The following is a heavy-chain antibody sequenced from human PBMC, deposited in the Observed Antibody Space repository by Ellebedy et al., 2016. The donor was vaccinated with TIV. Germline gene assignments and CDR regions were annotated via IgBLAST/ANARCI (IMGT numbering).Heavy chain of an antibody. J-gene: IGHJ4*02. CDR1: GFTFSNYG. CDR2: ISYDGSNK. V-gene: IGHV3-30*03. CDR3: ASPPGVVAL. Sequence: PGGSLSLSCAASGFTFSNYGMHWVRQAPGKGLEWVSVISYDGSNKYYADSVKGRFTISSDNSKNTLYVQMNSLRAEDTAVYYCASPPGVVALWGQGTLVTVSS. D-gene: IGHD3-10*01.